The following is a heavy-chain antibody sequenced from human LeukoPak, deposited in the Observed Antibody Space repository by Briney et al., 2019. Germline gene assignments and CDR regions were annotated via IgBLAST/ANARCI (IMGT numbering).Heavy chain of an antibody. D-gene: IGHD1-26*01. V-gene: IGHV6-1*01. CDR1: GDSVSSNSAA. Sequence: SQTLSLTCAISGDSVSSNSAAWNWIRQSPSRGLEWLGRTYYKSKWYNDYAVSVKGRITINSDTSKNQFSLQLNSVTPEDTAVYYCTKTGVGSGSHYYYYGMDDWGQGTTVTVSS. CDR3: TKTGVGSGSHYYYYGMDD. J-gene: IGHJ6*02. CDR2: TYYKSKWYN.